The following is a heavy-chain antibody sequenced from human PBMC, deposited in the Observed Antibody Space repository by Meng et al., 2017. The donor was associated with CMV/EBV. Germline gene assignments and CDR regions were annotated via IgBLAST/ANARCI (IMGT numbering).Heavy chain of an antibody. V-gene: IGHV4-34*01. J-gene: IGHJ6*02. Sequence: SETLSLTCAVYGGSFSGYYWSWIRQHPGKGLEWIGEINHSGSTNYNPSLKSRVTISVDTSKNQFSLKLSSVTAADTAVYYCARSPTYYYYGMDVWGQGTTVTVSS. D-gene: IGHD4-11*01. CDR3: ARSPTYYYYGMDV. CDR2: INHSGST. CDR1: GGSFSGYY.